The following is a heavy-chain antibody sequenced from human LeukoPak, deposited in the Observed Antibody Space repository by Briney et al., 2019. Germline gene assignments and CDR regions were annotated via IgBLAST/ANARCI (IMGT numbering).Heavy chain of an antibody. J-gene: IGHJ4*02. V-gene: IGHV5-51*01. CDR1: GYSFTTYW. CDR2: IYPGDSDT. CDR3: ARQSPARTIDY. Sequence: GESLQISCKGSGYSFTTYWIGWVRQMPGKGLEWMGIIYPGDSDTRYSPSFQGQVSISADKSITTTYLQWSSLKASDTAMYYCARQSPARTIDYWGQGTLVTVSS.